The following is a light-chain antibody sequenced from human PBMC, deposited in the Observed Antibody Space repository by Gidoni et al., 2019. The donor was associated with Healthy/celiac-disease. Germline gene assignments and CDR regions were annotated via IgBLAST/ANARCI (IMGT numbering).Light chain of an antibody. CDR2: DDS. CDR1: NIGSKS. CDR3: QVWDSSSDHVV. J-gene: IGLJ2*01. V-gene: IGLV3-21*03. Sequence: SYLLTQPPSASFAPGKTARITCGGNNIGSKSVDWYQQKPGQAPGLVVYDDSGRRSGLPERFSGSNSGNTATLTIGRGEAGDEADYYCQVWDSSSDHVVFGGGTKLTVL.